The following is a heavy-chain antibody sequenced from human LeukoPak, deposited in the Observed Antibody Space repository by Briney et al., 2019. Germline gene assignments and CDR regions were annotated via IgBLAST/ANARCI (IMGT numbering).Heavy chain of an antibody. CDR3: TLPWGSGSYYDY. V-gene: IGHV3-15*01. CDR2: IKSKTDGGTT. CDR1: GFTFSNTW. J-gene: IGHJ4*02. Sequence: RTGGSLRLSCAASGFTFSNTWLNWVRQAPGKGLEWVGHIKSKTDGGTTDYAAPVKGRFTISRDDSKNTLFLQMNSLKTEDTAVYYCTLPWGSGSYYDYWGQGTLVTVSS. D-gene: IGHD3-10*01.